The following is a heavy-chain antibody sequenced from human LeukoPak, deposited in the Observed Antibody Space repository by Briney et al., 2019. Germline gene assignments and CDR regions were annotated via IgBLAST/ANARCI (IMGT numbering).Heavy chain of an antibody. J-gene: IGHJ4*02. V-gene: IGHV1-2*02. D-gene: IGHD3-10*01. CDR1: GYTFTGYY. CDR2: INPNSGGT. Sequence: ASVKVSCKASGYTFTGYYMHWVRQAPGQGLEWMGWINPNSGGTSYAQKFQGRVTMTRDTSTSTVYMELSSLRAEDTAVYYCARDLKPYVGSGFDYWGQGTLVTVSS. CDR3: ARDLKPYVGSGFDY.